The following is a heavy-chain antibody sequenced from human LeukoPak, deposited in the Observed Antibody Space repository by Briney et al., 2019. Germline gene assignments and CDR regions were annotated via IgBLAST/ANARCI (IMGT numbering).Heavy chain of an antibody. D-gene: IGHD4-17*01. CDR1: GYSFTGYY. CDR3: ARANGGGAYYPFDY. Sequence: ASVKVSCKASGYSFTGYYIHWVRQAPGQGLEWMGWINPYSGDADSAQKFQGRVAVTRDTSITTAYMDLSRLTSDDTAVYYCARANGGGAYYPFDYWGQGALVTVSS. J-gene: IGHJ4*02. V-gene: IGHV1-2*02. CDR2: INPYSGDA.